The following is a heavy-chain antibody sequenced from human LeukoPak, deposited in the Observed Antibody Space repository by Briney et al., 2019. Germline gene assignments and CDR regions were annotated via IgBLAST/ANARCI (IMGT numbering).Heavy chain of an antibody. Sequence: ASVKVSCKASGYTFTGYYMHWVRRAPGQGLEWMGRINPNSGGTNYAQKFQGRVTMTRDTSISTAYMELSRLRSDDTAVYYCASSGYSYGYYFDYWGQGTLVTVSS. D-gene: IGHD5-18*01. V-gene: IGHV1-2*06. CDR1: GYTFTGYY. CDR3: ASSGYSYGYYFDY. CDR2: INPNSGGT. J-gene: IGHJ4*02.